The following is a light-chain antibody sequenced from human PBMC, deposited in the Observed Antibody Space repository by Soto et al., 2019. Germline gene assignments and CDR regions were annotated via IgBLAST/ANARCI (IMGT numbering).Light chain of an antibody. Sequence: SALTQPASVFVSPGQSITISCTGTSSDVGGYNFVSWYQQLPGKAPKLMIYEVTSRPSGVSNRFSGSKSGNTASLTISGLQPEDEAEYYCSSYTTSSTVVFGTGTKGTVL. J-gene: IGLJ1*01. CDR3: SSYTTSSTVV. CDR1: SSDVGGYNF. V-gene: IGLV2-14*03. CDR2: EVT.